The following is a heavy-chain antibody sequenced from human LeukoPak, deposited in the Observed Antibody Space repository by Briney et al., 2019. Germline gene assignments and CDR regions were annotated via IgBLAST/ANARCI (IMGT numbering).Heavy chain of an antibody. V-gene: IGHV4-59*12. CDR3: AGLRWFGELS. CDR1: GGSISSYY. J-gene: IGHJ4*02. D-gene: IGHD3-10*01. CDR2: IYSSGST. Sequence: PSETLSLTCTVSGGSISSYYWSWIRQPPGKGLEWIGYIYSSGSTDYNPSLKSRVTISVDTSKNQFSLKLSSVTAADTAVYYRAGLRWFGELSWGQGTLVTVSS.